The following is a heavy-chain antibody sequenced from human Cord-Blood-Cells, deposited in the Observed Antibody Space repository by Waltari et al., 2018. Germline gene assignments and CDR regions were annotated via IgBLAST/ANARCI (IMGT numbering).Heavy chain of an antibody. J-gene: IGHJ4*02. Sequence: QVQLVQPGAEVKKPGASVQVSCMASGTTFSSYAISWVRQAPGQGLEWIGGIIPIFGTANYAQKFQGRVTITADKSTSTAYMELSSLRSEDTAVYYCARAWHSNFDYWGQGTLVTVSS. CDR2: IIPIFGTA. D-gene: IGHD4-4*01. V-gene: IGHV1-69*06. CDR3: ARAWHSNFDY. CDR1: GTTFSSYA.